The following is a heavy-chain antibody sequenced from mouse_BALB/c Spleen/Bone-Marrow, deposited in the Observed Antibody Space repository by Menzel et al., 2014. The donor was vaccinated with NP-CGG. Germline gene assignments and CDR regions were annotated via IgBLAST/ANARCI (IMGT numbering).Heavy chain of an antibody. CDR3: ARRWLPYAMDY. CDR1: GYTFTSYI. Sequence: LQESGPELVKPGASVKMSRKASGYTFTSYIMHWVKQKPGQGLEWIGYINPYNDGTKYNEKFKGKATLTSDKSSSTAYMELSSLTSEDSAVYYCARRWLPYAMDYWGQGTSVTVSS. D-gene: IGHD2-3*01. V-gene: IGHV1-14*01. J-gene: IGHJ4*01. CDR2: INPYNDGT.